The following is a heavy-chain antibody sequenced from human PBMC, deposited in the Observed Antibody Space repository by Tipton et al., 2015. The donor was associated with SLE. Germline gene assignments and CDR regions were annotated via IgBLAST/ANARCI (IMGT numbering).Heavy chain of an antibody. J-gene: IGHJ2*01. D-gene: IGHD7-27*01. CDR3: ARFLGIPYWYFDL. V-gene: IGHV4-34*01. Sequence: TLSLTCAVYGGSFSGYYWSWIRQPPGKGLEWIGEINHSGSTNYNPSLKSRVTISVDTSKNQSSLKLSSVTAADTAVYYCARFLGIPYWYFDLWGRGTLVTVSS. CDR1: GGSFSGYY. CDR2: INHSGST.